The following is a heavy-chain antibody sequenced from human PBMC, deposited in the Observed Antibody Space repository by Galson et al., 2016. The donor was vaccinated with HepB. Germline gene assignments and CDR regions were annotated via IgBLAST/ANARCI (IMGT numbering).Heavy chain of an antibody. D-gene: IGHD3-22*01. CDR3: ARQAYYDSSGYYYPLGY. Sequence: SLRLSCAASGFIVSSNYMTWVRQAPGKGLEWVSIIYISGSTYYAGSVKGRFTISRDNSKNTLYLQMNSLRAEDTAVYYCARQAYYDSSGYYYPLGYWGQGTLVTVSS. CDR2: IYISGST. V-gene: IGHV3-53*01. CDR1: GFIVSSNY. J-gene: IGHJ4*02.